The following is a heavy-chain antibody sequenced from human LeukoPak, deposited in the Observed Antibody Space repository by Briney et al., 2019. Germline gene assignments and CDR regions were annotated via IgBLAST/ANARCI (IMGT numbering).Heavy chain of an antibody. Sequence: ASVKVSCKASGYTFTSYAMNWVRQAPGQGLEWMGWISAYNGNTNYAQKLQGRVTMTTDTSTSTAYMELRSLRSDDTAVYYCAREPKARYYYDSSGYNDYWGQGTLVTVSS. CDR2: ISAYNGNT. CDR3: AREPKARYYYDSSGYNDY. D-gene: IGHD3-22*01. CDR1: GYTFTSYA. V-gene: IGHV1-18*01. J-gene: IGHJ4*02.